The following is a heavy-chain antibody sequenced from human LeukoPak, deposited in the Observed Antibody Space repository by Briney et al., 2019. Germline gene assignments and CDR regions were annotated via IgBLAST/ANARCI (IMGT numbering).Heavy chain of an antibody. Sequence: ASVKLSFTASGYTFTSYGISWVRQAPGQGLEWMGCISAYNGNTNYAQKLQGRVTMTTDTSTSTAYIELRSLRSDDTAVFYCAREVPYDSSRYYQPFDYWGQGTLVTVSS. J-gene: IGHJ4*02. V-gene: IGHV1-18*01. D-gene: IGHD3-22*01. CDR1: GYTFTSYG. CDR2: ISAYNGNT. CDR3: AREVPYDSSRYYQPFDY.